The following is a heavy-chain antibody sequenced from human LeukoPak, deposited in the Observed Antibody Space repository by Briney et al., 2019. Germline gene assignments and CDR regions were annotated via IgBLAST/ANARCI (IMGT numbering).Heavy chain of an antibody. J-gene: IGHJ4*02. CDR1: GFTFSTYA. D-gene: IGHD6-19*01. CDR3: VRDPSNSGWAFDY. CDR2: IWYNGKNK. Sequence: HAGGSLRLSCAASGFTFSTYALHWVRQAPGKGLEWVAMIWYNGKNKHYADSVTGRFTISRDNSKNTLDLQMNSLRADDTAVYYCVRDPSNSGWAFDYWGQGTLVTVSS. V-gene: IGHV3-33*01.